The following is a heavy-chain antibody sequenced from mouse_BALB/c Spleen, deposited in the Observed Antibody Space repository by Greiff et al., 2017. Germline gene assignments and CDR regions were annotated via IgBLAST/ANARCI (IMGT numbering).Heavy chain of an antibody. Sequence: DVQLVESGGGLVKPGGSLKLSCAASGFTFSDYYMYWVRQTPEKRLEWVATISDGGSYTYYPDSVKGRFTISRDNAKNNLYLQMSSLKSEDTAMYYCARDKGTVDGYSYYYAMDYWGQGTSVTVSS. CDR3: ARDKGTVDGYSYYYAMDY. V-gene: IGHV5-4*02. CDR1: GFTFSDYY. D-gene: IGHD2-3*01. J-gene: IGHJ4*01. CDR2: ISDGGSYT.